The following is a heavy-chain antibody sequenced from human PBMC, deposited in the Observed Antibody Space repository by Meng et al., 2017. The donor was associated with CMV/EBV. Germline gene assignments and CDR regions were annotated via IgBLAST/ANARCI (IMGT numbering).Heavy chain of an antibody. CDR1: GYTLTELS. V-gene: IGHV1-24*01. D-gene: IGHD3-22*01. J-gene: IGHJ4*02. CDR2: FDPEDGET. CDR3: ATGSYDSSGYYYEGYFDY. Sequence: VQLVQSGAAVQEPGASVKGSCKVSGYTLTELSMHWVRQAPGKGLEWRGGFDPEDGETIYAQKFQGRVTMTEDTSTDTAYMELSSLRSEDTAVYYCATGSYDSSGYYYEGYFDYWGQGTLVTVSS.